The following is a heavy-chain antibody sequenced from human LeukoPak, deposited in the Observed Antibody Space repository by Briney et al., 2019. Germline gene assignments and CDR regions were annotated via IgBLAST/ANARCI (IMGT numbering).Heavy chain of an antibody. J-gene: IGHJ6*03. V-gene: IGHV1-18*01. CDR2: ISAYNGNT. CDR1: GYTFTSYG. D-gene: IGHD3-10*01. CDR3: ARGVSQYYCGSGSSLDYYYYMDV. Sequence: ASVKVSCKASGYTFTSYGISWVRQAPGQGLEWMGWISAYNGNTNYAQKLQGRVTMTTDTSTSTAYMELRSLRSDDTAVYYCARGVSQYYCGSGSSLDYYYYMDVWGKGTTVTVYS.